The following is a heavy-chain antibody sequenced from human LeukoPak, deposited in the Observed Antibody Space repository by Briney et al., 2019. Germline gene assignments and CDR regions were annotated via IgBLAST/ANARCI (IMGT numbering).Heavy chain of an antibody. J-gene: IGHJ4*02. CDR3: VRDGEFSTGWYQY. V-gene: IGHV3-21*01. CDR2: ISSTSTYI. Sequence: GGSLRLSCAASGFTFSSYSMNWVRQPPGKGLEWVSSISSTSTYISYADSVKGRFTISRDNAKNSLYLQMNSLRAEDTAVYYCVRDGEFSTGWYQYWGQGTLVTVSS. D-gene: IGHD6-19*01. CDR1: GFTFSSYS.